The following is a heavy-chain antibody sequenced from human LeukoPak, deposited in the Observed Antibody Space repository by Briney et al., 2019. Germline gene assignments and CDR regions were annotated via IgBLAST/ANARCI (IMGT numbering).Heavy chain of an antibody. CDR3: ARSRDYGDYLSYYYYGMDV. CDR1: GYTFTSYG. J-gene: IGHJ6*02. Sequence: SVKVSCKASGYTFTSYGISWVRQAPGQGLEWMGGIIPIFGTANYAQKFQGRVTITADESTSTAYMELSSLRSEDTAVYYCARSRDYGDYLSYYYYGMDVWGQGTTVTVSS. V-gene: IGHV1-69*13. D-gene: IGHD4-17*01. CDR2: IIPIFGTA.